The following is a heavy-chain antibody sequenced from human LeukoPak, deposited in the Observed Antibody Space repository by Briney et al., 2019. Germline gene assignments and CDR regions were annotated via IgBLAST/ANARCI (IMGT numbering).Heavy chain of an antibody. D-gene: IGHD6-13*01. Sequence: ASVKVSCKVSGYTLTELSMHWVRQAPGKGLEWMGGFDPEDGETIYAQKFQGRVTMTEDTSTDTAYMGLSSLRSEDTAVYYCATTYSSSWYVSHYYYGMDVWGKGTTVTVSS. V-gene: IGHV1-24*01. CDR1: GYTLTELS. CDR2: FDPEDGET. CDR3: ATTYSSSWYVSHYYYGMDV. J-gene: IGHJ6*04.